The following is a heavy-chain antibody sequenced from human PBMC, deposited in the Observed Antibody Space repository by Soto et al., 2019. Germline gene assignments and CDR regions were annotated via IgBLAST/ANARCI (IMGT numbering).Heavy chain of an antibody. V-gene: IGHV4-59*08. Sequence: PSETLSLTCTVSGGSISSYYWSWIRQPPGKGLEWLGYIYYSGSTNYIPSLKSRVTISVDTSKNQFSLNLSSVTAADTAVYYCVRYCSTTKCPFDYWGQGTLVTVSS. CDR3: VRYCSTTKCPFDY. CDR1: GGSISSYY. J-gene: IGHJ4*02. CDR2: IYYSGST. D-gene: IGHD2-2*01.